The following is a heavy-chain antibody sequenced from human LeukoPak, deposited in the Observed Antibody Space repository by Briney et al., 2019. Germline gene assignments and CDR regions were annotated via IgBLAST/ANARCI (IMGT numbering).Heavy chain of an antibody. V-gene: IGHV3-33*01. CDR2: IWYDGKHQ. CDR3: ARDLGLRYGSGTYRFDP. Sequence: PGGSLRLSCAAYGFSFSTYGKHWLRQSPGKALEGGPDIWYDGKHQHYADSVKGRFTISRDMSNNSLYLQMNRLRVDDTALYYCARDLGLRYGSGTYRFDPWGQGTLVIVSS. CDR1: GFSFSTYG. D-gene: IGHD3-10*01. J-gene: IGHJ5*02.